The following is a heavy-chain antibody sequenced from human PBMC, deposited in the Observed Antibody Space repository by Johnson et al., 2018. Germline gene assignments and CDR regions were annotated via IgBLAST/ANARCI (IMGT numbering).Heavy chain of an antibody. J-gene: IGHJ1*01. CDR3: ARDVPGSSGYAFQH. Sequence: VQLVQSGGGLVQPGRSLRLSCAASGFTFDDYAMHWVRQAPGKGLEWVSGISWNSGSIGYADSVRGRFTISRENAKNSRYLQMNSLRAEDTAVYYCARDVPGSSGYAFQHWGQGTLGTVSS. D-gene: IGHD3-22*01. CDR2: ISWNSGSI. V-gene: IGHV3-9*01. CDR1: GFTFDDYA.